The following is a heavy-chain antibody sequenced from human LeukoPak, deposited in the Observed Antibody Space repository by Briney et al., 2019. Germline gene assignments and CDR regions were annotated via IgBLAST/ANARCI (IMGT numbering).Heavy chain of an antibody. J-gene: IGHJ5*02. CDR2: ISSSSSYT. D-gene: IGHD3-22*01. V-gene: IGHV3-21*05. CDR1: GFTFSSYG. Sequence: PGGSLRLSCAASGFTFSSYGMHWVRQAPGKGLEWVSYISSSSSYTNYADSVKGRFTISRDNAKNSLYLQMNSLRAEDTAVYYCARVGTYYYDSSGYADNWFDPWGQGALVTVSS. CDR3: ARVGTYYYDSSGYADNWFDP.